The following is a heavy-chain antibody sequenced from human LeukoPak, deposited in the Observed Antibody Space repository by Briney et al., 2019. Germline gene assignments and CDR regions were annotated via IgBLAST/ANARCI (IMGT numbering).Heavy chain of an antibody. D-gene: IGHD3-10*01. CDR3: AREGFTMVRGVVNWFDP. J-gene: IGHJ5*02. V-gene: IGHV6-1*01. Sequence: SQTLSLTCAISGDSVSSNSAAWNWIRQSPSRGLEWLGRTYYRSKWYNDYAVSVKSRITINPDTSKNQFSLQLNSVTPEDTAVYYCAREGFTMVRGVVNWFDPWGQGTLVTVST. CDR2: TYYRSKWYN. CDR1: GDSVSSNSAA.